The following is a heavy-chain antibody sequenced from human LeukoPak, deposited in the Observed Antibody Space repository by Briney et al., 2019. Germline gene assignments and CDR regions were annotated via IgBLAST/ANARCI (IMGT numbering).Heavy chain of an antibody. CDR1: GFPFSGYD. CDR3: ARGSSNVAARNNWFDP. D-gene: IGHD6-6*01. J-gene: IGHJ5*02. CDR2: ISGSSSYI. Sequence: GGSLRLSCAASGFPFSGYDMNWVRQAPGKGLEWVSSISGSSSYIYYADSMKGRFTISRDNAKKSLYLQMNSLRAEDTAVYYCARGSSNVAARNNWFDPWGQGTLVTVSS. V-gene: IGHV3-21*01.